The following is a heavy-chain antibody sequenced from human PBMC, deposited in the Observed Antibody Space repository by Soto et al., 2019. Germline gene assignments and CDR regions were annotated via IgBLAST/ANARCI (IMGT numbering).Heavy chain of an antibody. D-gene: IGHD3-9*01. CDR1: GFTFSSYG. V-gene: IGHV3-30*18. CDR2: ISYDGSNK. CDR3: AKELRIVSITIFWRGMDV. Sequence: GGSLRLSCAASGFTFSSYGMHWVRQAPGKGLEWVAVISYDGSNKYYADSVKGRFTISRDNSKNTLYLQMNSLRAEDTAVYYCAKELRIVSITIFWRGMDVWGQGTTVTVSS. J-gene: IGHJ6*02.